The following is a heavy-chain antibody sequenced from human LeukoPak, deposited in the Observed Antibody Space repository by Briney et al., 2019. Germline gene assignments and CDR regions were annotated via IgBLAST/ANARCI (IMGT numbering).Heavy chain of an antibody. J-gene: IGHJ4*02. CDR3: ARDGVFHDSDGYSFDY. V-gene: IGHV4-38-2*02. D-gene: IGHD3-22*01. CDR2: KYHSGTT. Sequence: PSETQTLPCAVSNYSITSGYFWGWLRQPPGTGLEWIANKYHSGTTYYNSSLWNRVSLCVDTSKNKFSLKLTSLTAADTDGYYCARDGVFHDSDGYSFDYWGQGTLVTVSS. CDR1: NYSITSGYF.